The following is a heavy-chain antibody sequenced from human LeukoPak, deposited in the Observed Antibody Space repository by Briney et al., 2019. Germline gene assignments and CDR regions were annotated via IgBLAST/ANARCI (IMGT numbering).Heavy chain of an antibody. Sequence: GGSLRLSCAASGFTFSSYEMNWVRQAPGKGLEWVSYISSSSSTIYYADSVKGRLTISRDNAKNSLNLQMNSLRAEDTAVYYCVRVGRLLWFGLWGQGTLVTVSS. CDR3: VRVGRLLWFGL. CDR1: GFTFSSYE. J-gene: IGHJ4*02. CDR2: ISSSSSTI. V-gene: IGHV3-48*03. D-gene: IGHD3-10*01.